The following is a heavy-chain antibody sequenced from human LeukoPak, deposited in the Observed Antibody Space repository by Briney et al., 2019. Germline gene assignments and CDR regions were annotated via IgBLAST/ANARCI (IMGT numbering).Heavy chain of an antibody. Sequence: SETLSLTCAVSGGSISSSNWWSWVRQPPGKGLEWIGEIYHSGSTNYNPSLKSRVTISVAKSKNQFSLKLSSVTAADTAVYYCASHSSAAAGTGGVLGYWGQGTLVTVSS. J-gene: IGHJ4*02. CDR1: GGSISSSNW. CDR3: ASHSSAAAGTGGVLGY. D-gene: IGHD6-13*01. CDR2: IYHSGST. V-gene: IGHV4-4*02.